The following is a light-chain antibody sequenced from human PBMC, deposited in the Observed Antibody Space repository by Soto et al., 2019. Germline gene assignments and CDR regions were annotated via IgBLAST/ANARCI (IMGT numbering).Light chain of an antibody. Sequence: QSVLTQPPSASGSRGQSVTISCTGTSVDINYVSWFQQHPGKAPKLIICEVTKRPSGVPDRFSGSKSGNTASLTVSGLQDDDEADYYCSSYAGTDIWVFGGGTKLTVL. CDR3: SSYAGTDIWV. CDR2: EVT. J-gene: IGLJ3*02. CDR1: SVDINY. V-gene: IGLV2-8*01.